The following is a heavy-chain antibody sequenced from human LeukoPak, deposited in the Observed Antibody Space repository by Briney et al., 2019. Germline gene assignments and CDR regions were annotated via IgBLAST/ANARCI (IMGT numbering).Heavy chain of an antibody. CDR1: GGSISSYY. CDR2: IYYSGST. J-gene: IGHJ4*02. V-gene: IGHV4-59*08. CDR3: ARHGYYYDSSGYYIDY. Sequence: PSETLSLTCTVSGGSISSYYWSWIRQPPGKGLEWIGYIYYSGSTSYNPSLKSRVTISVDTSKNQFSLKLSSVTAADTAVYYCARHGYYYDSSGYYIDYWGQGTLVTVSS. D-gene: IGHD3-22*01.